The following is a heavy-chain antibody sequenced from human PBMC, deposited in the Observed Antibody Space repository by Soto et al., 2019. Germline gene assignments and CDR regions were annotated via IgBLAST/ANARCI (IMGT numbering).Heavy chain of an antibody. CDR2: VHYYGGT. V-gene: IGHV4-4*02. Sequence: QVHLQESGPGLLKPSETLSPTCGISRGSVSKDNWWSWVRQSPGKGLEWIGEVHYYGGTSYNPSLESRVTISVDTFRNEFSLTLNSVTAADTAIYYCTKNSAYALDYWGQGILVTVSS. D-gene: IGHD4-17*01. CDR3: TKNSAYALDY. CDR1: RGSVSKDNW. J-gene: IGHJ4*02.